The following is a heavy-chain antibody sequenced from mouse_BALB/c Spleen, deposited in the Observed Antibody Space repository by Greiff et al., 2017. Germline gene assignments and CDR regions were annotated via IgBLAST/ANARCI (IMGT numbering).Heavy chain of an antibody. Sequence: LQQPGSELVRPGASVKLSCKASGYTFTSYWMHWVKQRHGQGLEWIGNIYPGSGSTNYDEKFKSKGTLTVDTSSSTAYMHLSSLTSEDSAVYYCTVTTVVARGFMDYWGQGTSVTVSS. V-gene: IGHV1S22*01. CDR1: GYTFTSYW. CDR3: TVTTVVARGFMDY. J-gene: IGHJ4*01. D-gene: IGHD1-1*01. CDR2: IYPGSGST.